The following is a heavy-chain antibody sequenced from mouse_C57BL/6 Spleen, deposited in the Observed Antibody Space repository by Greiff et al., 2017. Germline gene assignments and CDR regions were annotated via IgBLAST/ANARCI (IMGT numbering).Heavy chain of an antibody. CDR2: INPNNGGT. CDR3: ARWNYGSRDYFDY. V-gene: IGHV1-26*01. D-gene: IGHD1-1*01. CDR1: GYTFTDYY. Sequence: EVQLQQSGPELVKPGASVKISCKASGYTFTDYYMNWVKQSHGKSLEWIGDINPNNGGTSYNQKFKGKATLTVDKSSSTAYMELRSLTSEDSAVYYCARWNYGSRDYFDYWGQGTTLTVSS. J-gene: IGHJ2*01.